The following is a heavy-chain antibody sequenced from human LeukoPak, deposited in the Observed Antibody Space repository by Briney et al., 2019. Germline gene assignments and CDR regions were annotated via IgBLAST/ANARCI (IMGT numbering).Heavy chain of an antibody. V-gene: IGHV4-28*05. CDR1: GYSISSSNW. CDR3: ARITMVRGGEVDY. Sequence: SDTLSLTCAVSGYSISSSNWWGWIRPPPGKGLEWIGYIYYSGSIYYNPSLKSRVTISVDTSKNQFSLKLSSVTAADTAVYYCARITMVRGGEVDYWGQGTLVTVSS. J-gene: IGHJ4*02. D-gene: IGHD3-10*01. CDR2: IYYSGSI.